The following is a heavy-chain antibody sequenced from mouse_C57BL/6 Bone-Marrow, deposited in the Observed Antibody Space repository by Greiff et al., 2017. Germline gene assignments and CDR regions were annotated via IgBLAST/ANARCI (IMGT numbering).Heavy chain of an antibody. V-gene: IGHV1-75*01. Sequence: QVQLQQSGPELVKPGASVKISCKASGYTFTDYSINWVKQRPGQGLEWIGWIFPGSGSTYYNEKFKGKATFTVDKSSSTAYMLLSSLTSEDSAVYFCAREGLRQEDWYFDVWGTGTTVTVSS. CDR1: GYTFTDYS. CDR3: AREGLRQEDWYFDV. D-gene: IGHD2-4*01. CDR2: IFPGSGST. J-gene: IGHJ1*03.